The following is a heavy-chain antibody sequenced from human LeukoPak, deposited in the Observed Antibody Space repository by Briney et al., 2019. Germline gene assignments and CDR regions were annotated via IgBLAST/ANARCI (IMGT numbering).Heavy chain of an antibody. CDR3: ARMGVGWYSSGSTHSGYFDY. Sequence: PSETLSLTCAVYGGSFSGYYWSWIRQPPGKGLEWIGEINHSGSTNYNPSLKSRVTISVDTSKNQFSLKLSSVTAADTAVYYCARMGVGWYSSGSTHSGYFDYWGQGTPVTVSS. J-gene: IGHJ4*02. V-gene: IGHV4-34*01. CDR1: GGSFSGYY. CDR2: INHSGST. D-gene: IGHD6-19*01.